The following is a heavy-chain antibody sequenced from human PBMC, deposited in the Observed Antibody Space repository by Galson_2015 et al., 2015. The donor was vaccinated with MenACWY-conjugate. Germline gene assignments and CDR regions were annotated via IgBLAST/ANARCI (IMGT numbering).Heavy chain of an antibody. CDR1: GFTFSSYA. J-gene: IGHJ4*02. V-gene: IGHV3-23*01. Sequence: SLRLSCAASGFTFSSYAMRWVRQSPEKGLEWVSSISRSGDTTYYADSVKGRFTISRDYSKNTLYLQMNSLRGEDTAVYYCAKAQGTRGWGGAYVYDFWGQGTLVTVSS. CDR3: AKAQGTRGWGGAYVYDF. CDR2: ISRSGDTT. D-gene: IGHD1-1*01.